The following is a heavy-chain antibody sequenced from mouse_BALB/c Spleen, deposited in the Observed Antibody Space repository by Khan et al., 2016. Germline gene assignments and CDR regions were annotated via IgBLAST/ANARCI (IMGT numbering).Heavy chain of an antibody. Sequence: VQLQQPGPELVKPGASVKISCKTSGYTFTDYTVHWVKQSHGKSLEWIGNFNPNSVGTNYNKKFKGKATLTVDKSSSTAYMELRSLTSEDSAVYYCARGWFPYWGQGTLVTVSA. V-gene: IGHV1-18*01. CDR3: ARGWFPY. J-gene: IGHJ3*01. CDR2: FNPNSVGT. CDR1: GYTFTDYT.